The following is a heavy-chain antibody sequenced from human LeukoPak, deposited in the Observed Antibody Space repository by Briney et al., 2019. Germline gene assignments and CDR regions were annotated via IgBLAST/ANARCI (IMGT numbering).Heavy chain of an antibody. CDR1: GYTFTSYA. Sequence: GASVKVSCKASGYTFTSYAMNWVRQAPGQGLEWMGWISAYNGNTNYAQKLQGRVTMTTDTSTSTAYMELRSLRSDDTAVYYCARDRGYSSSVAKDYWGQGTLVTVSS. CDR3: ARDRGYSSSVAKDY. V-gene: IGHV1-18*01. CDR2: ISAYNGNT. D-gene: IGHD6-6*01. J-gene: IGHJ4*02.